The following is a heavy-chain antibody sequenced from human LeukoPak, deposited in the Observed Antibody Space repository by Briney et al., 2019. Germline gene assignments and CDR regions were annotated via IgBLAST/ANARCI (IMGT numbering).Heavy chain of an antibody. J-gene: IGHJ5*02. CDR1: GGTFSSYA. Sequence: GASVKVSCKASGGTFSSYAISWVRQAPGQGLEWMGGIIPIFGTANYAQKFQGRVTITADKSTSTAYMELSSLRSEDTAVYYCARGPLSRVKGWLRRHVNWFDPWGQGTLVTVSS. D-gene: IGHD5-12*01. V-gene: IGHV1-69*06. CDR3: ARGPLSRVKGWLRRHVNWFDP. CDR2: IIPIFGTA.